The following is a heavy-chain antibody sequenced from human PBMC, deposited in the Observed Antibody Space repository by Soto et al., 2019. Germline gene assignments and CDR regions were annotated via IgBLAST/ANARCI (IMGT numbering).Heavy chain of an antibody. CDR3: ARLGYSSSRSFDY. V-gene: IGHV3-33*01. CDR2: IWYDGSNK. CDR1: GFTFSSYG. D-gene: IGHD6-13*01. J-gene: IGHJ4*02. Sequence: PGGSLRLSCAASGFTFSSYGMHWVRQAPGKGLEWVAVIWYDGSNKYYADSVKGRFTISRDNSKNTLYLQMNSLRAEDTAVYYCARLGYSSSRSFDYWGQGTLVTVSS.